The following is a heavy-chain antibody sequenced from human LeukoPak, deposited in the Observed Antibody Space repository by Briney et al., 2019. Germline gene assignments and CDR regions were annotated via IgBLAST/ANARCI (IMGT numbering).Heavy chain of an antibody. Sequence: GGSLRLSCAAFGFTFSNYAMSWVCQAPEKGLEWVSAISSGSDRTNYGRSVKGRFTISRDNSKNTLYLQMNSLRPEDTAVYYCAKDQDYYASGTFYPFDYWGQGTLVTVSS. CDR2: ISSGSDRT. D-gene: IGHD3-10*01. CDR1: GFTFSNYA. J-gene: IGHJ4*02. V-gene: IGHV3-23*01. CDR3: AKDQDYYASGTFYPFDY.